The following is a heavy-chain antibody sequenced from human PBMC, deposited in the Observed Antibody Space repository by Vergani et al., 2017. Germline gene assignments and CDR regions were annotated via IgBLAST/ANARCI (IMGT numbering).Heavy chain of an antibody. CDR1: GGSISSGSYY. Sequence: QVQLQESGPGLVKPSQTLSLTCTVSGGSISSGSYYWSWIRQPAGKGLEWIGRIYTSGSTNYNPSLKSRVTMSVDTSKNQFSLKLSSVTAADTAVYYCARFHYDVFTVSASYFDYWGQGTLVTVSS. CDR3: ARFHYDVFTVSASYFDY. CDR2: IYTSGST. D-gene: IGHD3-9*01. J-gene: IGHJ4*02. V-gene: IGHV4-61*02.